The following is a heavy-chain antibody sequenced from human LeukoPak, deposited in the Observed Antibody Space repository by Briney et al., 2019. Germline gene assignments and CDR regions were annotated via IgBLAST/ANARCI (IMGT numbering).Heavy chain of an antibody. CDR3: ARDSASSGYYPVGAFDI. Sequence: PGGSLRLSCAASGFTFGSYSMNWVRQAPGKGLEWVSSISSSSSYIYYADSVKGRFTISRDNSKNTLYLQMNSLRAEDTAVYYCARDSASSGYYPVGAFDIWGQGTMVTVSS. CDR1: GFTFGSYS. D-gene: IGHD3-22*01. J-gene: IGHJ3*02. CDR2: ISSSSSYI. V-gene: IGHV3-21*01.